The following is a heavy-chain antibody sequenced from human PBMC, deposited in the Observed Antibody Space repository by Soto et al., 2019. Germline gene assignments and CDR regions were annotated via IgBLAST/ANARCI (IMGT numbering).Heavy chain of an antibody. CDR3: ARDFTGYCSGGSCYSLAFDI. CDR2: IIPIFGTA. D-gene: IGHD2-15*01. V-gene: IGHV1-69*13. CDR1: GGTFSSYA. Sequence: GASVKVSCKASGGTFSSYAISWVRQAPGRGLEWMGGIIPIFGTANYAQKFQGRVTITADESTSTAYMELSSLRSEDTAVYYCARDFTGYCSGGSCYSLAFDIWGQGTMVTVSS. J-gene: IGHJ3*02.